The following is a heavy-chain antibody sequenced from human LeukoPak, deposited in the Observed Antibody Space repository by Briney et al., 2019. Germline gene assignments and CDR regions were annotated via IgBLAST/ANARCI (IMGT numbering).Heavy chain of an antibody. D-gene: IGHD3-22*01. CDR2: ISGSGDAT. J-gene: IGHJ4*02. CDR1: GFNFNNYA. CDR3: TNCARASGYCYYDY. V-gene: IGHV3-23*01. Sequence: PGGSLRLSCVASGFNFNNYAMSWVRQAPGKGLEWVSGISGSGDATYYADSVKGRFTISRDNSKNTLYLQVNSLRAEDTAVYYCTNCARASGYCYYDYWGQGTLVTVSS.